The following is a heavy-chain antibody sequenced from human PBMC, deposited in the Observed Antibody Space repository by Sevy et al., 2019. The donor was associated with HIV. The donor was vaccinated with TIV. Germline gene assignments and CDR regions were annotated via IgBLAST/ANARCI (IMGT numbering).Heavy chain of an antibody. D-gene: IGHD3-10*01. Sequence: SETLSLTCTVSRGSIISSTYYWGWIRQPPGKGLEWIGSVYYSGSTYYNPSLRSRVTISVDMFKDHFSLKLSSVTAADTAVYYCARRGAGPAFDVWGHGTMVTVSS. CDR1: RGSIISSTYY. V-gene: IGHV4-39*02. CDR2: VYYSGST. J-gene: IGHJ3*01. CDR3: ARRGAGPAFDV.